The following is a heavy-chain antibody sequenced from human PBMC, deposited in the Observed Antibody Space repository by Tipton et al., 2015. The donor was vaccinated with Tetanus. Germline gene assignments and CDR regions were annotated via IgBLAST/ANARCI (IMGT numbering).Heavy chain of an antibody. CDR2: ISGSGAS. V-gene: IGHV4-61*08. Sequence: GLVKPSETLSLTCSVSGASLRGGDYHWSWIRQPPGKGLEWLAYISGSGASNSNYYLKSRITMTHDTSRNQFSLKLTSVTAADTAVYYCARANYDFPNKGPFDFWGQGILVLVSS. J-gene: IGHJ4*02. CDR1: GASLRGGDYH. D-gene: IGHD3-3*01. CDR3: ARANYDFPNKGPFDF.